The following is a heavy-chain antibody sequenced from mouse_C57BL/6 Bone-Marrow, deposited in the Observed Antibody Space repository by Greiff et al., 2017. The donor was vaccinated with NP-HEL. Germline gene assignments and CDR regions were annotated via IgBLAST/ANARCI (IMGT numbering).Heavy chain of an antibody. J-gene: IGHJ3*01. CDR2: IHPNSGST. CDR3: ARPTRYSWFAY. CDR1: GYTFTSYW. D-gene: IGHD1-1*01. Sequence: QVQLQQSGAELVKPGASVKLSCKASGYTFTSYWMHWVKQRPGQGLEWIGMIHPNSGSTNYNEKFKSKATLTVDKSSSTAYMQLSSLTSEDSAVYYCARPTRYSWFAYWGQGTLVTVSA. V-gene: IGHV1-64*01.